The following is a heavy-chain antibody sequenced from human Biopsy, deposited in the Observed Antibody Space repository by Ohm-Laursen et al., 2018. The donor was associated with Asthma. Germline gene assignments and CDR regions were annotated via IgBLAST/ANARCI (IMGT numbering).Heavy chain of an antibody. V-gene: IGHV1-18*01. J-gene: IGHJ6*02. Sequence: ASVKVSCKTSGYTFNSAGITWVRQAPGQGLEWMGWISVYNGNTKVAQKLQDRVTMITDTSTSTAYMELRSLRSDDTAEYFCAKAVDYSHYYGIDVWGQGTTVTVS. CDR3: AKAVDYSHYYGIDV. D-gene: IGHD3-10*01. CDR1: GYTFNSAG. CDR2: ISVYNGNT.